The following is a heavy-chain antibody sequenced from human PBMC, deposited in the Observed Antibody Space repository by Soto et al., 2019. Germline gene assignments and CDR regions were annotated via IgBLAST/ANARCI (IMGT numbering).Heavy chain of an antibody. Sequence: SELLSPASAVYGWSFSGYSWNWTRQHPGKGLDWTGEMNHSGSTNYNPSLKSRVTISVATSKNQFSLKLSSVTAADTTVYYCARAVSACGEGTLVTVSS. D-gene: IGHD3-10*01. CDR2: MNHSGST. V-gene: IGHV4-34*01. J-gene: IGHJ5*02. CDR3: ARAVSA. CDR1: GWSFSGYS.